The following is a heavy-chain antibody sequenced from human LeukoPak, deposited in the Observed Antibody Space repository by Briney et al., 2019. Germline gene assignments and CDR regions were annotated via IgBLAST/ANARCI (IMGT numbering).Heavy chain of an antibody. J-gene: IGHJ6*02. CDR2: IYYSGST. D-gene: IGHD1-1*01. CDR3: ARNTRHPTGTTTYYYGMDV. Sequence: SETLSLTCTVSGGSISSSSYYWGWIRQPPGKGLEWIGSIYYSGSTYYNPSLKSRVTISVDTSKNQFSLKLSSVTAADTAVYYCARNTRHPTGTTTYYYGMDVWGQGTTVTASS. V-gene: IGHV4-39*07. CDR1: GGSISSSSYY.